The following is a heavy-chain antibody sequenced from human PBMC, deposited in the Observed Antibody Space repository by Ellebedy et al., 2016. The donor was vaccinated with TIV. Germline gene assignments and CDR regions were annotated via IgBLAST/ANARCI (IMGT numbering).Heavy chain of an antibody. J-gene: IGHJ4*02. D-gene: IGHD6-19*01. Sequence: GGSLRLSXAASGFTFSSYSMNWVRQAPGKGLEWVSSISSSSSYIYYADSVKGRFTISRDNAKNSLYLQMNSLRAEDTAVYYCARDRDSSGWYGDHDEGVFDYWGQGTLVTVSS. V-gene: IGHV3-21*01. CDR1: GFTFSSYS. CDR3: ARDRDSSGWYGDHDEGVFDY. CDR2: ISSSSSYI.